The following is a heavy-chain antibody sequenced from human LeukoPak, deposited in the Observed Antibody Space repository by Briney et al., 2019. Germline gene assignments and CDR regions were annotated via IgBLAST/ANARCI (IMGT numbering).Heavy chain of an antibody. D-gene: IGHD3-22*01. CDR1: GFTFSDYY. V-gene: IGHV3-23*01. J-gene: IGHJ4*02. Sequence: SGGSLRLSCAASGFTFSDYYMSWIRQAPGKGLEWVTTISGGGDKQYADHVRGRFTVSRDDSKNTLYLQMNSLRAEDTALYYCAKDVNSSGYYLGFDYWGQGTLVTVSS. CDR2: ISGGGDK. CDR3: AKDVNSSGYYLGFDY.